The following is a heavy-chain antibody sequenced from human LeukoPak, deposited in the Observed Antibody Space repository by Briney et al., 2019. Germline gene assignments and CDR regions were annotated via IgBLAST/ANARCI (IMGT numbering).Heavy chain of an antibody. V-gene: IGHV4-59*01. CDR1: GGSISSYF. CDR2: IYYSGNT. CDR3: AGAREFSSSSGRAYYFDF. J-gene: IGHJ4*02. Sequence: SETLSLTCTVSGGSISSYFWIWIRQPPGKGLEWIGYIYYSGNTNSNPSLKSRVAISVDTSKNQFSLKLRSVTAADTAVYYCAGAREFSSSSGRAYYFDFWGQGTLVTVSS. D-gene: IGHD6-6*01.